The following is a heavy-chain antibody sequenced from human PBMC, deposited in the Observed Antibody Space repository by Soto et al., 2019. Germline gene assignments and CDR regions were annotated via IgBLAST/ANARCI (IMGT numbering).Heavy chain of an antibody. V-gene: IGHV1-18*04. Sequence: SSVKVSCKASGYSFTTHGSSWVRRAPGHGLQWMGWISSYNGDTHYVQRFQGRITMPTDTSTSTAYMELRSLTSDDTAVYYCARDPPFSGILRGTPLMDVWGQGTTVTV. CDR1: GYSFTTHG. D-gene: IGHD4-17*01. CDR2: ISSYNGDT. CDR3: ARDPPFSGILRGTPLMDV. J-gene: IGHJ6*02.